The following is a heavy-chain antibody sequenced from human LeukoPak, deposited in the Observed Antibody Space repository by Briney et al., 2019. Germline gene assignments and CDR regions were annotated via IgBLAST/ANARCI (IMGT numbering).Heavy chain of an antibody. V-gene: IGHV3-7*01. D-gene: IGHD6-19*01. Sequence: GGSQRLSCEASGFTISSHWMSWVRQAPGKGLEWVAMIKQDGSEKDYVDSVTGRFTISRDNAKNSLYLQMNSLRDEDTAVYYCARDTSAWRYGMDVWGQGTTVTVSS. J-gene: IGHJ6*02. CDR3: ARDTSAWRYGMDV. CDR1: GFTISSHW. CDR2: IKQDGSEK.